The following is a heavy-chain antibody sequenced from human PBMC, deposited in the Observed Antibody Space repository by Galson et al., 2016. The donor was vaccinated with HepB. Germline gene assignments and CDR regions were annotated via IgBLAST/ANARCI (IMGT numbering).Heavy chain of an antibody. CDR2: ISYTGNTK. Sequence: SLRLSCAASAFSLSGYDMNWVRQAPGKGLEWVSFISYTGNTKYYAGSVEGRFTISRDNAKDSLHLQMDSLRADDTAVYYCARDPTMVTMFDGMDVWGQGTTVTVSS. J-gene: IGHJ6*02. D-gene: IGHD4-17*01. CDR1: AFSLSGYD. CDR3: ARDPTMVTMFDGMDV. V-gene: IGHV3-48*03.